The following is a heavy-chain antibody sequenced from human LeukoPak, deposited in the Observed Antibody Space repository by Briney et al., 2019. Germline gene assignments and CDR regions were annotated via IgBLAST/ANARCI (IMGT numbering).Heavy chain of an antibody. J-gene: IGHJ3*02. D-gene: IGHD3-22*01. CDR3: ARGSGSYYDSSGYGAAFDI. V-gene: IGHV3-30-3*01. CDR1: GFTFSSYA. CDR2: ISYDGSNK. Sequence: GGSQRVSCAASGFTFSSYAMHWVRQAPGKGLEWVAVISYDGSNKYYADTVKGRLTISRGNSKNTLYLQMNSLRAEDTAVYYCARGSGSYYDSSGYGAAFDIWGQGTMVPVSS.